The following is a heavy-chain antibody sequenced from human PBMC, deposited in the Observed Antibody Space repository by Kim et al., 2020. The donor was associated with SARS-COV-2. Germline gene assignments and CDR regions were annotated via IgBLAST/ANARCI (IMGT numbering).Heavy chain of an antibody. CDR1: GGSMSSGNW. CDR3: ARDDVGKYEWFY. V-gene: IGHV4-4*02. D-gene: IGHD3-3*01. CDR2: IYQSGNT. Sequence: SETLSLTCGVSGGSMSSGNWWSWVRQPPGKGLEWIGEIYQSGNTHYNPSLKSRVTISMDRSKNQFSLRLTSVTAADTAIYYCARDDVGKYEWFYWGQGTLVTVSS. J-gene: IGHJ4*02.